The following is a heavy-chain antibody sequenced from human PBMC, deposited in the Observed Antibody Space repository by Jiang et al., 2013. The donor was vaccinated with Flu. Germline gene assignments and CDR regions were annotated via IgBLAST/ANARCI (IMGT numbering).Heavy chain of an antibody. CDR3: AKELSRRYSSSWGLDY. J-gene: IGHJ4*02. Sequence: EVQLVESGGGLVQPGGSLRLSCAASGFTFSSYAMSWVRQAPGKGLEWVSAISGSGGSTYYADSVKGRFTISRDNSKNTLYLQMNSLRAEDTAVYYCAKELSRRYSSSWGLDYWGQGTLVTVSS. CDR1: GFTFSSYA. V-gene: IGHV3-23*04. D-gene: IGHD6-13*01. CDR2: ISGSGGST.